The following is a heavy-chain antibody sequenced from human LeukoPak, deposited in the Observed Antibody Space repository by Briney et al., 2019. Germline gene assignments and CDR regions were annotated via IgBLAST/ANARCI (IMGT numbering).Heavy chain of an antibody. J-gene: IGHJ4*02. CDR3: ARDTRWLQFAGPLGY. CDR2: INPSGGST. Sequence: GASVKVSCKASGDSFTSYYMHWVRQAPGQGLEWMGIINPSGGSTSYAQKFQGRVTITADKSTSTAYMELSSLRSEDTAVYYCARDTRWLQFAGPLGYWGQGTLVTVSS. D-gene: IGHD5-24*01. V-gene: IGHV1-46*01. CDR1: GDSFTSYY.